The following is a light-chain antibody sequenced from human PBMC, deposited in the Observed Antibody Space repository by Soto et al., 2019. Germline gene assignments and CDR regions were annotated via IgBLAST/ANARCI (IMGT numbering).Light chain of an antibody. J-gene: IGKJ2*01. CDR1: QSVGSTY. Sequence: EIVLTQSPGTLSLSPGERATLSCRASQSVGSTYLAWYQQKLGQAPRLLIYGASNRADGIPGKFSGSGSGTDFTLTISRLVPEDFAVYYCQQYDSLPYTFGRGTRLEIK. CDR2: GAS. V-gene: IGKV3-20*01. CDR3: QQYDSLPYT.